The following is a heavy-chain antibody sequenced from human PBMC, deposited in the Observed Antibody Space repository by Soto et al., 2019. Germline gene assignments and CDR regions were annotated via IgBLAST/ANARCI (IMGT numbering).Heavy chain of an antibody. CDR3: AKVRNYDHVWEPDFDY. CDR1: GFTFSSYA. J-gene: IGHJ4*02. D-gene: IGHD3-16*01. Sequence: PGGSLRLSCAASGFTFSSYAMSWVRQAPGKGLEWVSAISGSGGSTYYADSVKGRFTISRDNSKNTLYLQMNSLRAEDTAVYYCAKVRNYDHVWEPDFDYWGQGTQVTVSS. CDR2: ISGSGGST. V-gene: IGHV3-23*01.